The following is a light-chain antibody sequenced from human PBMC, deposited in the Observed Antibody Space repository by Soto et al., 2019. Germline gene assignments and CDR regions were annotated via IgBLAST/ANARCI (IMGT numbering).Light chain of an antibody. CDR2: AAS. Sequence: DIQITQSPSSLSAYVGDRVTITCRASQGITNDLGWYQQKPGKAPKLLIYAASSLQSGVPSRFSGSGSGTEFTLTISSLQPEDFATYYCLQHNSYPSITFGQGTRLEIK. CDR1: QGITND. J-gene: IGKJ5*01. CDR3: LQHNSYPSIT. V-gene: IGKV1-17*01.